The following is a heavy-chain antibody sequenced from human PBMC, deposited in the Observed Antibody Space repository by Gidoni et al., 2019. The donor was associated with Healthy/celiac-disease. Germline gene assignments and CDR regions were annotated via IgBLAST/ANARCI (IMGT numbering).Heavy chain of an antibody. V-gene: IGHV3-53*01. Sequence: EVQLVESGGGLIQPGGSMSLSCAASGFTVSSNYMSWVRQAPGKGLEWVSVIYSGGSTYYADSVKGRFTISRDNSKNTLYLQMNSLRAEDTAVYYCAREEGYGSSGSFDYWGQGTLVTVSS. J-gene: IGHJ4*02. CDR3: AREEGYGSSGSFDY. CDR2: IYSGGST. CDR1: GFTVSSNY. D-gene: IGHD3-22*01.